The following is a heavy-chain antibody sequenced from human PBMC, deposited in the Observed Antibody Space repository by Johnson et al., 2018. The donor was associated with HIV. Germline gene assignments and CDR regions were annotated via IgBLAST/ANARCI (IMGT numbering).Heavy chain of an antibody. V-gene: IGHV3-43*01. J-gene: IGHJ3*02. D-gene: IGHD1-26*01. CDR3: AKDGAVDAFDI. CDR2: ISWDGGST. Sequence: VQLVESGGVVVQPGGSLRLSCAASGFTFDAYTMHWVRQAPGKGLEWVYLISWDGGSTYYAGSVKGRFTISSDNSKHSLYLQMNSLRTEDTALYYCAKDGAVDAFDIWGQGTMVTFSS. CDR1: GFTFDAYT.